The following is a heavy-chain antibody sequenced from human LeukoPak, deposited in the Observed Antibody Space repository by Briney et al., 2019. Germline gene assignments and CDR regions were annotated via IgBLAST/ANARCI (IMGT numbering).Heavy chain of an antibody. J-gene: IGHJ4*02. CDR3: AREKFYDNSGFDY. D-gene: IGHD3-22*01. CDR1: GFTFGSYE. V-gene: IGHV3-48*03. Sequence: PGGSLRLSCAASGFTFGSYEMNWVRQAPGQGLEWVAYISSSGSTVYYADSVQGRFTISRDNAKSSLFLQMNSLRAEDTADYYCAREKFYDNSGFDYWGQGTLVTVSS. CDR2: ISSSGSTV.